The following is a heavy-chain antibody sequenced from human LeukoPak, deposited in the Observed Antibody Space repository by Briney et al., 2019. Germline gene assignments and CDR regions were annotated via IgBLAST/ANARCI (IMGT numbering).Heavy chain of an antibody. D-gene: IGHD1-26*01. CDR2: NSYSGHT. CDR3: ARVGSGSFDS. J-gene: IGHJ5*01. CDR1: GGSISTYY. Sequence: SETLSLTCTVSGGSISTYYWSWIRQPPGKGLEWIGYNSYSGHTNYNPSLKSRVTISVDTSKNHFSLNLRSVTAADTAVYYCARVGSGSFDSWGQGTLVAVSS. V-gene: IGHV4-59*01.